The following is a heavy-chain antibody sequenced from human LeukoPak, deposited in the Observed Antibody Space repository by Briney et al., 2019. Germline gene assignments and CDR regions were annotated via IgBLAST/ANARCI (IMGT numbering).Heavy chain of an antibody. D-gene: IGHD3-9*01. J-gene: IGHJ4*02. CDR2: INSDGSST. V-gene: IGHV3-74*01. CDR3: ARVSVLVGFEY. Sequence: GGSLRLSCAASGHTFSSYWMHWVRQAPGKGLVWVSRINSDGSSTSYADSVKGRFTISRDNAKNTLYLQMNSLRAEDTAVYYCARVSVLVGFEYWGQGTLVTVSS. CDR1: GHTFSSYW.